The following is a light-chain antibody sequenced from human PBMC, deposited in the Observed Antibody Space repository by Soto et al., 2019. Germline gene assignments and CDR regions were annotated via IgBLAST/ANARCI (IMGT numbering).Light chain of an antibody. CDR2: DDR. V-gene: IGLV3-21*02. CDR3: QIWDSRVDPAV. Sequence: SYVLTQSPPVSVAPGQTARITCGGDNIGYKSVHWYQQKSGQAPVVVIYDDRDRPSGSPERISGSNSGNTATLTISRVEAGDEDDYYCQIWDSRVDPAVFGGGTKVTVL. J-gene: IGLJ3*02. CDR1: NIGYKS.